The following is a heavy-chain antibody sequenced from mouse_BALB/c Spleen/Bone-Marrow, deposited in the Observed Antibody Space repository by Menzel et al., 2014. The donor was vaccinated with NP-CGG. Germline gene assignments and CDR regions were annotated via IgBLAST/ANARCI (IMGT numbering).Heavy chain of an antibody. CDR2: ISYDGSN. V-gene: IGHV3-6*02. D-gene: IGHD1-1*01. CDR3: AREDYGSSYYAMDY. CDR1: GYSINSGYY. J-gene: IGHJ4*01. Sequence: VQLQQSGPGLVKPSQSLSLTCSVTGYSINSGYYWNWIRQFPGNKLEWMGYISYDGSNNYNPSLKNRISITRDTSKNQLFLKLNSVTTEDTATYYCAREDYGSSYYAMDYWGQGTSVTVSS.